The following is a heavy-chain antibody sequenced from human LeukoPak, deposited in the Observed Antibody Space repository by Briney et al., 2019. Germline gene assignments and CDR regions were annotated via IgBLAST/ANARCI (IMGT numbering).Heavy chain of an antibody. V-gene: IGHV4-4*07. D-gene: IGHD3-22*01. J-gene: IGHJ5*02. CDR2: IYTSGSI. CDR1: GGSISSYY. Sequence: SETLSLTCTVSGGSISSYYWSWIRQPAGKGLEWIGRIYTSGSINYNPSLKSRVTISVDTSKNQFSLKLSSVTAADTAVYYCARASLPTYYYDSSGYLSDWFDPWGQGTLVTVSS. CDR3: ARASLPTYYYDSSGYLSDWFDP.